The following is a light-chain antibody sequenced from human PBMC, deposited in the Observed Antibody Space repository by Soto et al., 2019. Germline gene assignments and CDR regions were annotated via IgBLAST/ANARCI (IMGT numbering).Light chain of an antibody. J-gene: IGLJ3*02. CDR1: SSYIGAGYD. Sequence: QSVVTQPPSVSGAPGQRVTISCTGTSSYIGAGYDVHWYQQLPGTAPKLLIYGNSNRPSGVPDRFSGSKSGTSVSLAITGLQAEDEADYYCQSYDSSLSGAVFGGGTKVTVL. V-gene: IGLV1-40*01. CDR3: QSYDSSLSGAV. CDR2: GNS.